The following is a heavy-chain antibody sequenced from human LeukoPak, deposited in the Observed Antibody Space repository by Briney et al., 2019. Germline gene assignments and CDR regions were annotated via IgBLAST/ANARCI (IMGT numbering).Heavy chain of an antibody. CDR3: ARGPSQLRNFDY. CDR2: INHSGST. D-gene: IGHD4-17*01. CDR1: GGSFSGYY. V-gene: IGHV4-34*01. J-gene: IGHJ4*01. Sequence: SETLSLTCAVYGGSFSGYYWSWIRQPQGKGLEWIGEINHSGSTNYNPSLKSRVTISVDTSKNQFSLKLSSVTAADTAVYYCARGPSQLRNFDYWGQGTLVTVSS.